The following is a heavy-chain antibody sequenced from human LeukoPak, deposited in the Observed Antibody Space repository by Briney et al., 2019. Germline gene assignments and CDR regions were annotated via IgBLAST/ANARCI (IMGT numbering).Heavy chain of an antibody. CDR3: ARRWELPY. V-gene: IGHV3-48*01. CDR1: GFTFSSYS. Sequence: GGSLRLSCAASGFTFSSYSMNWVRQAPGKGLEWASYISSSSSTIYYADSVKGRFTISRDNAKNSLYLQMNRLRAEDTAVYYCARRWELPYRGQGTLVTVSP. D-gene: IGHD1-26*01. J-gene: IGHJ4*02. CDR2: ISSSSSTI.